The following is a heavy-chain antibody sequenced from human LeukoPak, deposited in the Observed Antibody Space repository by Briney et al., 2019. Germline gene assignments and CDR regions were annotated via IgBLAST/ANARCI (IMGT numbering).Heavy chain of an antibody. CDR3: ARVAPYYYGSGSYQRPRDYYYSYMDV. CDR2: IKQDRSEK. V-gene: IGHV3-7*03. CDR1: GFTFTNYW. D-gene: IGHD3-10*01. Sequence: GGSLRLSCAASGFTFTNYWMSWVRQAPGKGLELVANIKQDRSEKYYVDSVKGRLTISRDNAKNSLYLQMHSLRAEDTALYYCARVAPYYYGSGSYQRPRDYYYSYMDVWGKGTTVTVSS. J-gene: IGHJ6*03.